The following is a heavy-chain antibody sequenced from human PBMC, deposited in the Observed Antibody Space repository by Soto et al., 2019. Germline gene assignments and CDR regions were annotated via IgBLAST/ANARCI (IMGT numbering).Heavy chain of an antibody. Sequence: EVQLLESGGGLVQPGGSLRLSCIASGFSFSNYAMIWVRQAPGKGPEWVSSIEISGRATYYADAVKGRFTISRDDSKNAVYLQMNSLRGEDTAVYFCAKGDWGYFDHLGQGSLVTVSS. J-gene: IGHJ4*02. CDR1: GFSFSNYA. V-gene: IGHV3-23*05. CDR3: AKGDWGYFDH. D-gene: IGHD3-16*01. CDR2: IEISGRAT.